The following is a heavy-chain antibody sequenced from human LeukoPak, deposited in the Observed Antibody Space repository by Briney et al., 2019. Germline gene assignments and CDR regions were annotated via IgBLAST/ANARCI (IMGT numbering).Heavy chain of an antibody. CDR3: AKDYEPLVGVHRWGDWFDP. V-gene: IGHV3-23*01. D-gene: IGHD1-26*01. CDR1: GFTFSSYG. CDR2: ISGTGGST. J-gene: IGHJ5*02. Sequence: GGSLRLSCAASGFTFSSYGMSWVRQAPGKGLEWVSLISGTGGSTYYADSVKGRFTISRDNSKNTLYLQMNSLRAEDTAVYYCAKDYEPLVGVHRWGDWFDPWGQGTLVTVSS.